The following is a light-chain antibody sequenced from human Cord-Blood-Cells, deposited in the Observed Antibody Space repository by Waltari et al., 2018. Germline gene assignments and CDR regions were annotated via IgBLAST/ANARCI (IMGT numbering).Light chain of an antibody. V-gene: IGLV2-18*02. Sequence: QSALTQPPSVSGSPGQSVTISCTGTSSDVGSYNRVSWYQQPPGTAPKLMIYEVSNRPSGVPDRFSGSKSGNMASLTISGLQAEDEADDYCSSYTSSSTFVVFGGGTKLTVL. CDR2: EVS. J-gene: IGLJ2*01. CDR3: SSYTSSSTFVV. CDR1: SSDVGSYNR.